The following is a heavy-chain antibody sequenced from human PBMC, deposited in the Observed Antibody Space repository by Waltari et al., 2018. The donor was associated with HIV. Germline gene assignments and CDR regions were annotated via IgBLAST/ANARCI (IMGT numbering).Heavy chain of an antibody. CDR2: IKRNTDGGTT. CDR1: GFTFSDAW. V-gene: IGHV3-15*01. CDR3: TTVGGGTRDY. D-gene: IGHD3-16*01. Sequence: EVLLVESGGGLGKPGGSLRLSCAASGFTFSDAWMSWVRQAPGKGVGWVGRIKRNTDGGTTDYAAPVKGRFTISRDDSKTTLYLEMNSLKTEDTAVYYCTTVGGGTRDYWGQGTLITVSS. J-gene: IGHJ4*02.